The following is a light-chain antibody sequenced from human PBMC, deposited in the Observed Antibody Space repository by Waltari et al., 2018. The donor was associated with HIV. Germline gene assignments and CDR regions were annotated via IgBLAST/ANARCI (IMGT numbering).Light chain of an antibody. CDR3: SSYAGSNNVV. CDR1: SSDVGGYKT. J-gene: IGLJ2*01. V-gene: IGLV2-8*01. CDR2: EVS. Sequence: QSALTQPPSASGSPGQSVTISGTGTSSDVGGYKTVSWYQQHPGKAPQVMIDEVSKRPSGVPDRFSGSKSGNTASLTVSGLQAEDEADYYCSSYAGSNNVVFGGGTKLTVL.